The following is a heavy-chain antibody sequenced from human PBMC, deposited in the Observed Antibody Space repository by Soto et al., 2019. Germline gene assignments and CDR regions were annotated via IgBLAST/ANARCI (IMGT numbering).Heavy chain of an antibody. CDR2: IIPIFGTA. Sequence: SVNVSCKASGGTFSSYAISWVRQAPGQGLEWMGGIIPIFGTANYAQKFQGRVTITADESTSTAYMELSSLRSEDTAVYYCARVYRIVVVPAAIGWFDPWGQGTLVTVSS. V-gene: IGHV1-69*13. J-gene: IGHJ5*02. CDR1: GGTFSSYA. D-gene: IGHD2-2*02. CDR3: ARVYRIVVVPAAIGWFDP.